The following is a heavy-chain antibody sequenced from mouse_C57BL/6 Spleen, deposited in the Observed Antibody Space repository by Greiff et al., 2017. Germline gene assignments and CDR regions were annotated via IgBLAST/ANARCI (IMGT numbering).Heavy chain of an antibody. D-gene: IGHD1-1*01. V-gene: IGHV1-20*01. CDR2: INPYNGDT. Sequence: VQLKQSGPELVKPGDSVQISCKASGYSFTGYFMNWVMQSHGKSLEWIGRINPYNGDTFYNQKFKGKATLTVDKSSSTAHMELRNLTSEDSAVYYCASYGSSYEHFDYWGQGTTLTVSA. CDR3: ASYGSSYEHFDY. CDR1: GYSFTGYF. J-gene: IGHJ2*01.